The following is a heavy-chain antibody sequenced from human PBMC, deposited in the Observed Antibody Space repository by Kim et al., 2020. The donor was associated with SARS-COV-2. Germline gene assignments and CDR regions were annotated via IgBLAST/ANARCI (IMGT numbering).Heavy chain of an antibody. J-gene: IGHJ4*02. V-gene: IGHV7-4-1*02. Sequence: ASVKVSCKASGYTLTNYGMSWVRQAPGQGLEWMGWINTNTENPSYAQGFTGRFVFSLDTSVNTAYLQISSLKAEDTAVYYCARGYCSGGSCYPHYWGQGTLVTVSS. CDR3: ARGYCSGGSCYPHY. CDR2: INTNTENP. D-gene: IGHD2-15*01. CDR1: GYTLTNYG.